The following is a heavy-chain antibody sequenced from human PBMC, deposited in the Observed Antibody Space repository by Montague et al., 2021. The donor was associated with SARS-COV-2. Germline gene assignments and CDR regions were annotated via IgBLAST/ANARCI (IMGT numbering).Heavy chain of an antibody. J-gene: IGHJ3*02. CDR2: ITASSIYI. CDR1: GFTFSTYT. V-gene: IGHV3-21*01. CDR3: TRDAFTMVIDAFNI. D-gene: IGHD3-10*01. Sequence: SLRLSCAASGFTFSTYTMNWVRQAPGQGLEWVSSITASSIYIYYADSVMGRFTISRDNAKNSLYLQTNSLRAEDTAVYYCTRDAFTMVIDAFNIWGQGTKVTVSS.